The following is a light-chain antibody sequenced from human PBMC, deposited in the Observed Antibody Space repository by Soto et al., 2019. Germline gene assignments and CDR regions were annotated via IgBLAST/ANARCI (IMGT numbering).Light chain of an antibody. CDR2: DAS. Sequence: EIVMTQSPATLAVSPGERATLSCRASQSVRSKLAWYQQKPGQAPRLLIYDASTRATGIPARFSGSGSGTEFTLTISSLQSEDFAVYFCQHHHNRPPFTFGPGTKVDSK. CDR3: QHHHNRPPFT. V-gene: IGKV3-15*01. J-gene: IGKJ3*01. CDR1: QSVRSK.